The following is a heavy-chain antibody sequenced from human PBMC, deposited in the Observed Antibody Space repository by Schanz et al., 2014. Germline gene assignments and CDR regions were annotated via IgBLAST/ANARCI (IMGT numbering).Heavy chain of an antibody. CDR2: IWNNGVTK. J-gene: IGHJ4*02. CDR1: GFSLNTYG. D-gene: IGHD4-17*01. V-gene: IGHV3-33*01. Sequence: QAQLMESGGGVVQPGTSLILSCSVSGFSLNTYGIHWFRQPAGKGLEWVAVIWNNGVTKYYADSVRGRFTISRDRFQNTLYLQKSSLRAEDTAVYYCARPRFDYGEVDYWGQGTLVTVSS. CDR3: ARPRFDYGEVDY.